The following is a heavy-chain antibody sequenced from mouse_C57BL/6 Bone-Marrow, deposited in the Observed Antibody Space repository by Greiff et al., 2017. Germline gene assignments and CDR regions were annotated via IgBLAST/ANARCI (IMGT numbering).Heavy chain of an antibody. D-gene: IGHD2-14*01. CDR3: ARRGTPYYFDY. CDR2: IDPSDSYT. V-gene: IGHV1-69*01. CDR1: GYTFTSYW. Sequence: QVQLQQPGAELVMPGASVKLSCKASGYTFTSYWMHWVKQRPGQGLEWIGEIDPSDSYTNYNQKFKVKSTLTVDKSSSTAYMQLSSLTSEDSAVYYCARRGTPYYFDYWGQGTTLTVSS. J-gene: IGHJ2*01.